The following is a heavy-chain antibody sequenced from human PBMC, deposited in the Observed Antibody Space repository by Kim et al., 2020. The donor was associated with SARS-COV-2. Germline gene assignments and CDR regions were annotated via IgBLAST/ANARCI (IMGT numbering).Heavy chain of an antibody. V-gene: IGHV3-23*03. Sequence: GGSLRLSCAASGFTFSSYDMSWVRQAPGKGLEWVSVIYSGGSSTYYADSVKGRFTISRDNSKNTLYLQMNSLRAEDTAVYYCARNPPAMVRGVVDYWGQGTLVTVSS. CDR2: IYSGGSST. CDR3: ARNPPAMVRGVVDY. D-gene: IGHD3-10*01. CDR1: GFTFSSYD. J-gene: IGHJ4*02.